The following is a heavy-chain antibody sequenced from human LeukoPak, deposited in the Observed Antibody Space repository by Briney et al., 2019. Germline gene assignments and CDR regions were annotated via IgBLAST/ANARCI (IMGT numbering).Heavy chain of an antibody. J-gene: IGHJ4*02. CDR1: GFTFSSYS. CDR2: ITSRSSYI. CDR3: ARVPHDIVVVVAATPDY. Sequence: AGSLRLSCAASGFTFSSYSMNWVRQAPGKGLEWVSSITSRSSYIYYADSVKGRFTISRDNAKNSLYLQMNSLRAEDTAVYYCARVPHDIVVVVAATPDYWGQGTRVTVSS. V-gene: IGHV3-21*01. D-gene: IGHD2-15*01.